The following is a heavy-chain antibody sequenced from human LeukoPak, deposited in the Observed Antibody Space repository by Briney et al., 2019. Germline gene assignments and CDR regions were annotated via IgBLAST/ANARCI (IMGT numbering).Heavy chain of an antibody. D-gene: IGHD4-17*01. CDR2: MSGSGCRI. CDR3: AKDSLAVTIYYFDY. Sequence: GGPLRLSCAASGFTFSSYPMRWLRQSPRKGLEWGSAMSGSGCRIYYAVSVKGRFSISRDNSKNTLYLQMNSLRAEDTAVYYCAKDSLAVTIYYFDYWGQGTLVTVSS. J-gene: IGHJ4*02. V-gene: IGHV3-23*01. CDR1: GFTFSSYP.